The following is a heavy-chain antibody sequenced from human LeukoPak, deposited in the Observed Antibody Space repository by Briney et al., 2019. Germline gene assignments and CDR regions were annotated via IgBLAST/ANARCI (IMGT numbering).Heavy chain of an antibody. Sequence: PGGSLRLSCAASGFTFSSYAMSWVRQAPGKGLAWVSAISGSGGSTYYADSVKGRFTISRDNSKNTLYLQMNSLRAEDTAVYYCAKDDTVTTRSTYYFDYWGQGTLVTVSS. CDR3: AKDDTVTTRSTYYFDY. D-gene: IGHD4-17*01. V-gene: IGHV3-23*01. J-gene: IGHJ4*02. CDR1: GFTFSSYA. CDR2: ISGSGGST.